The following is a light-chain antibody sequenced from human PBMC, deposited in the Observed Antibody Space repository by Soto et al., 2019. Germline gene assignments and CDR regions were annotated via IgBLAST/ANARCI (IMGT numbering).Light chain of an antibody. CDR2: LGF. CDR3: MQALQTPRT. J-gene: IGKJ1*01. CDR1: QSLLHSNGYNF. Sequence: DIVMTQSPLSLPVTPGEPASISCRSSQSLLHSNGYNFLDWYLQKPGQSPQLLIYLGFNRPSGVPDRFSGSGSGTDFTLTISRVEAEDVGVYYCMQALQTPRTFGQGTKVEIK. V-gene: IGKV2-28*01.